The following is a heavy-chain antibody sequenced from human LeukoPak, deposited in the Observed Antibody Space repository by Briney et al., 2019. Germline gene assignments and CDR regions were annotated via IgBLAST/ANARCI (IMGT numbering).Heavy chain of an antibody. J-gene: IGHJ4*02. CDR1: GFTFSSYS. Sequence: GGSLRLSCAASGFTFSSYSMYWVRQAPGKGLEYVSVTNGDGRTTYYIDSVKGRFTISRDNSKNTLYLQMSSLSTEDTAVYYCVGDQVDDTGYLRWGQGTRVTVSA. CDR2: TNGDGRTT. V-gene: IGHV3-64D*06. D-gene: IGHD5-12*01. CDR3: VGDQVDDTGYLR.